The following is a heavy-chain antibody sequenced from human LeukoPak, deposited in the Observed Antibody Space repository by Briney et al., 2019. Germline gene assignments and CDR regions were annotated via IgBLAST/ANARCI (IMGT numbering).Heavy chain of an antibody. V-gene: IGHV1-46*01. CDR3: ARKRTGNSDSRGHYDY. J-gene: IGHJ4*03. D-gene: IGHD3-22*01. CDR2: INPSGGST. Sequence: ASVKVSCKASGYTFTSYYMHWVRQAPGQGLEWMGIINPSGGSTSYAQKFQGRVTMTRDTSTSTVYMELSSLRSEDTAVYYCARKRTGNSDSRGHYDYWGKGPWSPSPQ. CDR1: GYTFTSYY.